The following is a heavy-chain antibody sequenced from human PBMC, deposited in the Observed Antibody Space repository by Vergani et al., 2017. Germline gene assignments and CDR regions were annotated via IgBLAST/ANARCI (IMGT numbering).Heavy chain of an antibody. CDR3: ARVNTETSGHLYYYYYMDV. V-gene: IGHV4-34*01. J-gene: IGHJ6*03. D-gene: IGHD4-11*01. CDR2: IDHTGRP. CDR1: GGSFTSYH. Sequence: QVQLQQWGGGLLKPSETLSLTCVVNGGSFTSYHWTWIRQSPGEGLEWVGDIDHTGRPDYNPSLKSRLTMSVDKSRNQFSLTLNSVTATDTAIYFCARVNTETSGHLYYYYYMDVWREGTAVTVS.